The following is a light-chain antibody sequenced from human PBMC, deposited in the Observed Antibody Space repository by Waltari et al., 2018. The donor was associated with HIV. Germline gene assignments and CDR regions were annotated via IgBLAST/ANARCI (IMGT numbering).Light chain of an antibody. J-gene: IGLJ1*01. CDR3: QTWGTGIHV. V-gene: IGLV4-69*01. CDR1: SGHSSYA. Sequence: QLVLTQSPSASASLGASVMLTCPLSSGHSSYAIAWHPQQPEKGPRFLMKVNSDGSHKKGDGIPDRFSGSSSGAERYLIISSLQSEDEADYYCQTWGTGIHVFGTGTKVTVL. CDR2: VNSDGSH.